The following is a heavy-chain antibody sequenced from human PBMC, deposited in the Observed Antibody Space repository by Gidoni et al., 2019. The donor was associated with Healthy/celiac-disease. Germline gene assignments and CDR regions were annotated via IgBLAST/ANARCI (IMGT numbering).Heavy chain of an antibody. J-gene: IGHJ4*02. CDR3: ARGGESAFDY. Sequence: EVQLVESGGGLVKPGGSLRLSCAASGLTFSSYSMNWVRQAPGKGLEWVSSISSSSSYIYYADSVKGRFTISRDNAKNSLYLQMNSLRAEDTAVYYCARGGESAFDYWGQGTLVTVSS. CDR1: GLTFSSYS. CDR2: ISSSSSYI. D-gene: IGHD3-16*01. V-gene: IGHV3-21*01.